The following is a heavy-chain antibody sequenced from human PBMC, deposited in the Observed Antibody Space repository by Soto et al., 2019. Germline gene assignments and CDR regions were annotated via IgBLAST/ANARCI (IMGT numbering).Heavy chain of an antibody. D-gene: IGHD4-17*01. CDR3: ASAPPPTVTMYSKFFAL. CDR2: IIPIFGTA. CDR1: GGTFSSYA. Sequence: QVQLVQSGAEVKKPGSSVKVSCKTSGGTFSSYAINWVRQAPGQGLEWMGGIIPIFGTANYAQKFQGRITITADKSPNTAYMELRSLGSDDTVVYYCASAPPPTVTMYSKFFALWGRGTLVTVSS. J-gene: IGHJ2*01. V-gene: IGHV1-69*14.